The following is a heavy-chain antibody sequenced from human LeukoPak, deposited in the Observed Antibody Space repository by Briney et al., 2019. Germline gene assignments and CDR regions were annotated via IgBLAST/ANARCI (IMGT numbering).Heavy chain of an antibody. CDR1: GGTFSSYA. V-gene: IGHV1-69*05. Sequence: SVKVSCKASGGTFSSYAISWVRQAPGRGLEWMGGIIPIFGTAIYAQKFQGRVTITTDESTSTAYMELSSLRSEDTAVYYCAREVIAAGGHENWFDPWGQGTLVTVSS. CDR3: AREVIAAGGHENWFDP. D-gene: IGHD6-13*01. J-gene: IGHJ5*02. CDR2: IIPIFGTA.